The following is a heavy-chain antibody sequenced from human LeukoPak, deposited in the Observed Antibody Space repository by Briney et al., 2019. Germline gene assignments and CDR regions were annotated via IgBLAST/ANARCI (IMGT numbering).Heavy chain of an antibody. Sequence: ASVKVSCKASGNIFTNYHIHWGRLAPGRGLEWMGAVYTDGGTITNTRTFQYRVTMTRDVSTRTVYMGLSSLSSEDTAVYYCATEAPESYRFDYWGQEILVTVSS. CDR3: ATEAPESYRFDY. CDR1: GNIFTNYH. V-gene: IGHV1-46*01. D-gene: IGHD3-10*01. CDR2: VYTDGGTI. J-gene: IGHJ4*02.